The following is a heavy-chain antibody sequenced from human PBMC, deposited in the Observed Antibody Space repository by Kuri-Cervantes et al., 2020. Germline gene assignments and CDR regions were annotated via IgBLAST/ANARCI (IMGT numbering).Heavy chain of an antibody. J-gene: IGHJ3*02. CDR1: GFTFSSYS. CDR3: ARDQPTYYYDSSGYSRGAFDI. V-gene: IGHV3-66*01. Sequence: ESLKISCAASGFTFSSYSMNWVRQAPGKGLEWVSVIYSGGSTYYADSVKGRFTISRDNSKNTLYLQMNSLRAEDTAVYYCARDQPTYYYDSSGYSRGAFDIWGQGTMVTVSS. D-gene: IGHD3-22*01. CDR2: IYSGGST.